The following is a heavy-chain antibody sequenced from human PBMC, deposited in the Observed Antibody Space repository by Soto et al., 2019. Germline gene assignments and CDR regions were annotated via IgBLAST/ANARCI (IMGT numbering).Heavy chain of an antibody. CDR1: GGYISSRNC. J-gene: IGHJ6*01. V-gene: IGHV4-4*02. CDR2: IYHSGST. CDR3: CTKGYYYYGM. Sequence: LQTLCVPWGVAGGYISSRNCWRCINQHPGKGLEWIGEIYHSGSTNYNPSLKSRVTISVDKSKNQFSLKLSSVTAADTAVYYGCTKGYYYYGM.